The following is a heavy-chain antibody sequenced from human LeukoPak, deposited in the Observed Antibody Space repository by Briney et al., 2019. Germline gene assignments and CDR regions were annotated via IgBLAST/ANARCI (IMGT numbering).Heavy chain of an antibody. J-gene: IGHJ4*02. Sequence: SGGSLRLSCAASEFTFGNFWMTWVRQAPGKGLEWVANIKEDGSDKYYVDSVKGRFTISRDNARTSLYLQMNSLRAEDTAVYYCARDYRARLDYWGQGTLVTVSS. CDR3: ARDYRARLDY. CDR1: EFTFGNFW. CDR2: IKEDGSDK. V-gene: IGHV3-7*01.